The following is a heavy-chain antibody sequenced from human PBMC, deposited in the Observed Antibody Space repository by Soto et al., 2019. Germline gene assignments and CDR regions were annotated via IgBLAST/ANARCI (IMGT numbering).Heavy chain of an antibody. J-gene: IGHJ6*02. V-gene: IGHV3-11*01. CDR3: ARGYYDFWSGYYISPYGMDV. Sequence: GVLRLSCAVSGFTFSDYYMSWIRQAPGKGLEWVSYISSRGSSIYYADSVKGRFTISRDNAKNSLYLQMNGLRAEDTAVYYCARGYYDFWSGYYISPYGMDVWGQGTTVTVSS. D-gene: IGHD3-3*01. CDR1: GFTFSDYY. CDR2: ISSRGSSI.